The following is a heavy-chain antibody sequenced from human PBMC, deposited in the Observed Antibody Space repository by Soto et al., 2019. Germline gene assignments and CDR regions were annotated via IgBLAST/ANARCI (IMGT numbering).Heavy chain of an antibody. CDR2: IYYSGTA. D-gene: IGHD2-8*01. CDR3: ARGGHCTDGVCSALDY. CDR1: GVSSSTYY. J-gene: IGHJ4*02. V-gene: IGHV4-59*08. Sequence: SETLSVTCSVAGVSSSTYYLSWIRQPPGKGLEWIGYIYYSGTASYNPSLKSRVTISLDTSKNQFSLELSSVTAADTAVYYCARGGHCTDGVCSALDYWGQGTLVTVSS.